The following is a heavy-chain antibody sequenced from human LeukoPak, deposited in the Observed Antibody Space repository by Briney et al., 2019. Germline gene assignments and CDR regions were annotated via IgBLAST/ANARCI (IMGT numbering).Heavy chain of an antibody. CDR3: ARLGNYYDSSGFDY. V-gene: IGHV4-38-2*01. D-gene: IGHD3-22*01. J-gene: IGHJ4*02. Sequence: PSETLSLTCAVSGYSISSGYYWGWTRQPPGKGLEWIGSIYHSRSTYYNPSLKSRVSISVDTSKNQFSLKLSSVTAADTAVYCCARLGNYYDSSGFDYWGQGTLVTVSS. CDR1: GYSISSGYY. CDR2: IYHSRST.